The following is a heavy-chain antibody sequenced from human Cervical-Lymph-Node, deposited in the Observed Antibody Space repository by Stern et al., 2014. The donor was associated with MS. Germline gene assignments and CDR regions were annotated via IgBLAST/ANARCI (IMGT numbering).Heavy chain of an antibody. Sequence: VQLVESGGGVVQPGRSLRLSCVASGFTFISYGMHWVRQAPGKGLEWVSFISFDGSNTYYADSVKGRFTISRDTSKNALFLQMNSLRAEDTAVYYCAKDSPPVIATTGLDYWGQGTLVTVSS. V-gene: IGHV3-30*18. CDR2: ISFDGSNT. J-gene: IGHJ4*02. CDR3: AKDSPPVIATTGLDY. D-gene: IGHD6-13*01. CDR1: GFTFISYG.